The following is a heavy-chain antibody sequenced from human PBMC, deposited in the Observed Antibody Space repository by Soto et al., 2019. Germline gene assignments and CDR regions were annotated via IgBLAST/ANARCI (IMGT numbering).Heavy chain of an antibody. V-gene: IGHV4-31*03. CDR1: GVSISDSGYY. Sequence: QVQLHESGPGLVKPSQTLSLTCSVSGVSISDSGYYWNWIRQHPGKGLEWLGYIYYSGTTRYNPSRRSRLTISIDTSKNHFSLRLTSVTAADTAVYYCAREKVFSTWGPPKNTWFDPWGQGTLVTVSS. J-gene: IGHJ5*02. D-gene: IGHD6-13*01. CDR2: IYYSGTT. CDR3: AREKVFSTWGPPKNTWFDP.